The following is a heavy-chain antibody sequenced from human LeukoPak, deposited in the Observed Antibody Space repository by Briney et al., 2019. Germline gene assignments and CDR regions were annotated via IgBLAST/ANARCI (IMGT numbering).Heavy chain of an antibody. CDR1: GFTFSSYA. CDR3: AKDDSPGKEWLEVVDY. D-gene: IGHD3-3*01. Sequence: GGSLRLSCAASGFTFSSYAMYWVRQAPGKGLEWVSGISGSGGSTYFADSVKGRFTISRDNSKNTLYLQMNSLRAEDTAVYYCAKDDSPGKEWLEVVDYWGQGTLVTVSS. J-gene: IGHJ4*02. CDR2: ISGSGGST. V-gene: IGHV3-23*01.